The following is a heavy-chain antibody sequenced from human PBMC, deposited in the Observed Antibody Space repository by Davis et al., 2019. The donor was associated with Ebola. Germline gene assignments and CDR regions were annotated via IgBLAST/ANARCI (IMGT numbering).Heavy chain of an antibody. D-gene: IGHD1-26*01. CDR2: ISAGGADT. CDR3: ARDKRELLWGYGMDV. V-gene: IGHV3-23*01. J-gene: IGHJ6*02. Sequence: GGSLRLSCAGSGFMFSNYVMNWVRQAPGKGLEWVSTISAGGADTHYADSVKGRFTISRDNSKSTLYLQMNSLRAEDTAVYYCARDKRELLWGYGMDVWGQGTTVTVSS. CDR1: GFMFSNYV.